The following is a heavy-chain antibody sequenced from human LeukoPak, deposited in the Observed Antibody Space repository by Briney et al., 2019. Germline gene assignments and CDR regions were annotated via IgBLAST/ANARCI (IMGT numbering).Heavy chain of an antibody. CDR2: FYSSGST. J-gene: IGHJ6*02. CDR3: ARSDKRGYFYGLDV. Sequence: LETLSLTCTVSGGSISTYYWIWIRQPPGKELEGIGYFYSSGSTSYNSSLQSRVTISVDTSKNQFSLTLTSVTAADTAVYYCARSDKRGYFYGLDVWGQGTTVTVSS. CDR1: GGSISTYY. V-gene: IGHV4-59*01. D-gene: IGHD2-15*01.